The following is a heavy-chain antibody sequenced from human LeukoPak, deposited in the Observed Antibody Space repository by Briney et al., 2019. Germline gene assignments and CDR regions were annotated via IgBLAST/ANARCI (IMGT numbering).Heavy chain of an antibody. CDR2: IWYDGSNK. Sequence: GGSLRLSCAASGFTFSSYGMHWVRQAPGKALEWVAVIWYDGSNKYYADSVKGRFTISRDNSKNTLYLQMSSLRAEDTAVYYCARGDWWDYFDYWGQGTLVTVSS. CDR1: GFTFSSYG. J-gene: IGHJ4*02. V-gene: IGHV3-33*01. CDR3: ARGDWWDYFDY. D-gene: IGHD2-15*01.